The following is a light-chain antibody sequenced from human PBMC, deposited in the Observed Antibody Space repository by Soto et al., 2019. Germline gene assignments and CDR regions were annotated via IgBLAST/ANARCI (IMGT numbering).Light chain of an antibody. V-gene: IGLV1-51*01. CDR3: GAWDSSLSVRV. J-gene: IGLJ3*02. CDR1: SSTIEKNY. CDR2: DNN. Sequence: QSVLTQPPSVSAAPGQKVTISCSGSSSTIEKNYVSWYQQLPGPAPKLLIYDNNKRASGIPERFSGSKSGTSATLGITGLQTGDEADYYGGAWDSSLSVRVFGGGTKLTVL.